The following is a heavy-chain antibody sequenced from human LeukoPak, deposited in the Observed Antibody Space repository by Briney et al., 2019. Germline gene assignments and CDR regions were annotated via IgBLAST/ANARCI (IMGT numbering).Heavy chain of an antibody. CDR1: GGSFSGYY. J-gene: IGHJ4*02. V-gene: IGHV4-34*01. Sequence: PSETLSLTCAVYGGSFSGYYWSWIRQPPGKGLEWIGEINHSGSTNYNPSLKSRVTMSVDTSKNQFSLKLSSVTAADTAVYYCARSQWELRLPDYWGQGTLVTVSS. CDR2: INHSGST. CDR3: ARSQWELRLPDY. D-gene: IGHD1-26*01.